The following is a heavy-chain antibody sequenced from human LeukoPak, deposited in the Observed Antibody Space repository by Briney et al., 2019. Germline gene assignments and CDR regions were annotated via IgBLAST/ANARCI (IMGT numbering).Heavy chain of an antibody. CDR2: INHSGST. Sequence: SETLSLTCAVYGGSFSGYYWSWIRQPPGKGLEWIGEINHSGSTNYNPSLKSRVTISVDTSKNQFSLKLSSVTAADTAVYYCARDGARGVIKGFDPWGQGILVTVTS. J-gene: IGHJ5*02. CDR1: GGSFSGYY. CDR3: ARDGARGVIKGFDP. V-gene: IGHV4-34*01. D-gene: IGHD3-10*01.